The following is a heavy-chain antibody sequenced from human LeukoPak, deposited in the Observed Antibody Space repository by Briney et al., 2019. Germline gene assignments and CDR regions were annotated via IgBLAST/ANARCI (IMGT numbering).Heavy chain of an antibody. J-gene: IGHJ3*02. V-gene: IGHV1-8*02. D-gene: IGHD3-16*02. Sequence: GASVKVSCKASGYTFTGYYMHWVRQAPGQGLEWMGWINPNSGNTGYAQKFQGRVTMTRNTSISTAYMELSSLRSEDTAVYYCARGVDDYVWGSYRHPSDAFDIWGQGTMVTVSS. CDR3: ARGVDDYVWGSYRHPSDAFDI. CDR1: GYTFTGYY. CDR2: INPNSGNT.